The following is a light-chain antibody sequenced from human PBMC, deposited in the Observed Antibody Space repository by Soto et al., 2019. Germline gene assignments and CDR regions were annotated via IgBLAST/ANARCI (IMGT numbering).Light chain of an antibody. Sequence: IQLTQSPSSLSASVGDRVTITSRASQAISSYLAWYQQKPGKAPHLLIYAASTLYRWVPSRFSGSGSVTVFILTISSLQPKDFGTYYCQQLKSYPRTFGPSIKVEIK. CDR3: QQLKSYPRT. J-gene: IGKJ3*01. CDR2: AAS. CDR1: QAISSY. V-gene: IGKV1-9*01.